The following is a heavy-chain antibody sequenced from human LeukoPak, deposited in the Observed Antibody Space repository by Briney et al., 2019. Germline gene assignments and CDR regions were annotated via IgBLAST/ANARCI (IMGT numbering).Heavy chain of an antibody. D-gene: IGHD2-21*02. J-gene: IGHJ4*02. CDR3: ATNCGGGCYSFDY. CDR2: IYTSGST. Sequence: SETLSLTCTVSGGSISSGSYYWSWIRQPAGKGLEWIGRIYTSGSTNYNPSLKSRVTISVDTSKNQSSLKLSSVTAADTAVYYCATNCGGGCYSFDYWGQGTLVTVSS. CDR1: GGSISSGSYY. V-gene: IGHV4-61*02.